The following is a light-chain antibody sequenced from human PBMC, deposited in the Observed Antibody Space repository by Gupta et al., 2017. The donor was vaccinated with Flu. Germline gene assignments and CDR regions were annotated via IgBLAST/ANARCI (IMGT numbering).Light chain of an antibody. J-gene: IGKJ3*01. Sequence: DIVMSQSPLSLSVTPVEPASISCRSSQSLLHSNGYNYLDWYLQKPGQSPQLLIYLGSNRASGVPDRFSGSGSGTDFTLKISRVEAEDVGVYYCMQALQTPFTFGPGTKVDIK. V-gene: IGKV2-28*01. CDR3: MQALQTPFT. CDR1: QSLLHSNGYNY. CDR2: LGS.